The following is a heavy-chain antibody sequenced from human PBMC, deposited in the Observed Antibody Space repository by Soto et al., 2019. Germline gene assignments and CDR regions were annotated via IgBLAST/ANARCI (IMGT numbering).Heavy chain of an antibody. CDR1: GFTFSSYG. CDR2: IWYDGSNK. Sequence: HPGGSLRLSCAASGFTFSSYGMHWVRQAPGKGLEWVAVIWYDGSNKYYADSVKGRFTISRDNSKNTLYLQMNSLRAEDTAVYYCAKTVGANTDYYHGMDVWGQGTTVTVSS. J-gene: IGHJ6*02. V-gene: IGHV3-30*02. D-gene: IGHD1-26*01. CDR3: AKTVGANTDYYHGMDV.